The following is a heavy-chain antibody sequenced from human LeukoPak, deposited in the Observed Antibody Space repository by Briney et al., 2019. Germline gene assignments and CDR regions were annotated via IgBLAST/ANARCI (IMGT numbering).Heavy chain of an antibody. Sequence: KSSETLSLTCTVSGGSISSYYWSWIRQPPVKGLEWIGCIYSSGSTNYNPSLKSRVTISVDTAKNQFSLKPSSVTAADTAVYYCARSTPILQYSGNYQSGAIDIWGQGTMVTVSS. CDR1: GGSISSYY. J-gene: IGHJ3*02. CDR3: ARSTPILQYSGNYQSGAIDI. V-gene: IGHV4-59*01. CDR2: IYSSGST. D-gene: IGHD1-26*01.